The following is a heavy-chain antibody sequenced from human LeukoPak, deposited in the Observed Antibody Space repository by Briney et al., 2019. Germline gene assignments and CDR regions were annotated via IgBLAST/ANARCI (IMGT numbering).Heavy chain of an antibody. V-gene: IGHV3-23*01. D-gene: IGHD5-24*01. J-gene: IGHJ4*02. CDR2: MSGSGDYT. CDR1: GFTFDDYG. CDR3: GKQQPGKWLGVDS. Sequence: PGGSLRLSCAASGFTFDDYGMSWVRQPPGKGLEWVSAMSGSGDYTYYADSVRGRFTISRDNSKNTLYLQMNSLRAEDTAVYYCGKQQPGKWLGVDSWGQGTLVTVSS.